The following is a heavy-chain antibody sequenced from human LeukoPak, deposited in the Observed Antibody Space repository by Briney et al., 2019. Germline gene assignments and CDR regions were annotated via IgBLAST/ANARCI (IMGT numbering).Heavy chain of an antibody. Sequence: GGALKISCKGSGYSFTSYWIAWVRRMPGKGLEGMGIIYPGDSDTKYSPSFQGQVTISADKSNSTAYLQWSSLKASDTAMYYCASSTSNIAARPFDYWGQGTLVTVSS. CDR1: GYSFTSYW. CDR2: IYPGDSDT. J-gene: IGHJ4*02. CDR3: ASSTSNIAARPFDY. V-gene: IGHV5-51*01. D-gene: IGHD6-6*01.